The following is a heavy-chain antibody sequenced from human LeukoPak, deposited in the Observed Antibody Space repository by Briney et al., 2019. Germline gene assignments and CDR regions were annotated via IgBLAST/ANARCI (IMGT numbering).Heavy chain of an antibody. CDR1: GYTFTGYY. CDR3: AREYCSSTSCYIQAFDI. CDR2: INPNSGGT. J-gene: IGHJ3*02. V-gene: IGHV1-2*02. D-gene: IGHD2-2*02. Sequence: ASVKVSCKASGYTFTGYYMHWVRQAPGQGLEWMGWINPNSGGTNYAQKFQGRVTITRDTSISTAYMELSRLRSDDTAVYYCAREYCSSTSCYIQAFDIWGQGTMVTVSS.